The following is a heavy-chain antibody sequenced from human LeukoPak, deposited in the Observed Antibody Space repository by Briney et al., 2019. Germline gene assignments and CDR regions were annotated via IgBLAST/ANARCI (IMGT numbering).Heavy chain of an antibody. CDR1: GFTVSSNS. V-gene: IGHV3-53*01. J-gene: IGHJ4*02. CDR2: IYSGGNT. Sequence: GGSLRLSCTVSGFTVSSNSMSWVRQAPGKGLEWVSFIYSGGNTHYSDSVKGRFTISRDNSKNTLYLQMNNLRAEDTAVYYCARRAGEYTHPYDYWGQGTLVTVSS. CDR3: ARRAGEYTHPYDY. D-gene: IGHD4-17*01.